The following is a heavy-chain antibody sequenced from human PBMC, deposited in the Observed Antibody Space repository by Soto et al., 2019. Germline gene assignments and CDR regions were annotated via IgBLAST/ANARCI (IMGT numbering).Heavy chain of an antibody. J-gene: IGHJ4*02. Sequence: LSLTCTVSGGSISSSSYYWGWIRQPPGKGLEWIGSIYYSGSTYYNPSLKSRVTISVDTSKNQFSLKLSSVTAADTAVYYCARHTIFGLVITPYYFDYWGQGTLVTVSS. D-gene: IGHD3-3*01. V-gene: IGHV4-39*01. CDR1: GGSISSSSYY. CDR3: ARHTIFGLVITPYYFDY. CDR2: IYYSGST.